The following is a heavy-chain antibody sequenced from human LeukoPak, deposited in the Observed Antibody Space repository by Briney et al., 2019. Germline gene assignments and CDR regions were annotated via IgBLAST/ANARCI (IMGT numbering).Heavy chain of an antibody. D-gene: IGHD5-12*01. CDR3: ARGPISGYEDY. CDR1: GFTFDNFA. V-gene: IGHV3-30-3*01. J-gene: IGHJ4*02. CDR2: ISYDGTTK. Sequence: GGSLRLSCAASGFTFDNFALHWVRQAPGKGLEWVALISYDGTTKFYADSVRGQFTVSRDNSENTLYLEMNSLRLEDTAVYYCARGPISGYEDYWGQGILVAVSS.